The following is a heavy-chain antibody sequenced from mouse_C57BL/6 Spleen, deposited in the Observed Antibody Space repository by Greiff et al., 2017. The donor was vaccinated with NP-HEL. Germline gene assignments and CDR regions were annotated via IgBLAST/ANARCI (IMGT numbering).Heavy chain of an antibody. V-gene: IGHV1-64*01. J-gene: IGHJ2*01. CDR3: ATVYYYGSSDY. Sequence: QVQLQQPGAELVKPGASVKLSCKASGYTFTSYWMHWVKQRPGQGLEWIGMIHPNSGSTNYNEKFKSKATLTVDKSSSTAYMQLSSLTSEDSAVYYCATVYYYGSSDYWGQGTTLTVSS. CDR2: IHPNSGST. D-gene: IGHD1-1*01. CDR1: GYTFTSYW.